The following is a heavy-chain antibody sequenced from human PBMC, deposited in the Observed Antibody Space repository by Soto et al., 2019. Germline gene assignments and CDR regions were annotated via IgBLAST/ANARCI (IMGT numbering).Heavy chain of an antibody. Sequence: ASVKVSCKASGYTFTGYYLHWVRQDPGQGLEWLGWINPSSGGTNYAQKFQDWVTMTRDTSISTAYMELSRLTSDDTAVYYCVRGYGAYAFDFWGQGTLVTVSS. D-gene: IGHD5-12*01. J-gene: IGHJ4*02. CDR3: VRGYGAYAFDF. CDR1: GYTFTGYY. V-gene: IGHV1-2*04. CDR2: INPSSGGT.